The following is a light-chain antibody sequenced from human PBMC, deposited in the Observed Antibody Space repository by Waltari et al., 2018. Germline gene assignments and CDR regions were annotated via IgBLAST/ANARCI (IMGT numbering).Light chain of an antibody. Sequence: DIQMTQSPSSLSASVGDRLTITCRASQSISTYLNWYQQIPGNAPKLLLYASSTVQSGVPSRVSGSGAGTDFTLTISSLQPEDFATYYCQQNYVTPVTFGGGTKVEIE. CDR2: ASS. CDR1: QSISTY. CDR3: QQNYVTPVT. V-gene: IGKV1-39*01. J-gene: IGKJ4*02.